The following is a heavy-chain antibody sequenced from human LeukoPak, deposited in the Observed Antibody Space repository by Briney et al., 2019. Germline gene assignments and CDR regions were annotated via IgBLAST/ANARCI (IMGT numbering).Heavy chain of an antibody. CDR3: SRDVGRRELD. J-gene: IGHJ4*02. V-gene: IGHV3-7*04. D-gene: IGHD1-26*01. CDR2: IKEDGSEK. CDR1: GFTFSSNW. Sequence: GGSLRLSCAASGFTFSSNWMAWVRQAPGKGLEWVASIKEDGSEKHYVDSVKGRFTISRDNAKNPLYLQMNSLRVEDTALYYCSRDVGRRELDWGQGTLVTVSS.